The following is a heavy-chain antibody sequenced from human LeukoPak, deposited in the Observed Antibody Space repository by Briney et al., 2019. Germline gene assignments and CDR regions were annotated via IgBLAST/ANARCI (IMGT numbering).Heavy chain of an antibody. Sequence: SETLSLTCTVSGGSISSGGYYWSWNRQHPGKGLEWIGYIYYSGSTYYNPSLKSRVTISVDTSKNQFSLKLSSVTAADTAVYYCARGITNYDFWSGRNWFDPWGQGTLVTVSS. D-gene: IGHD3-3*01. J-gene: IGHJ5*02. CDR3: ARGITNYDFWSGRNWFDP. CDR1: GGSISSGGYY. CDR2: IYYSGST. V-gene: IGHV4-31*03.